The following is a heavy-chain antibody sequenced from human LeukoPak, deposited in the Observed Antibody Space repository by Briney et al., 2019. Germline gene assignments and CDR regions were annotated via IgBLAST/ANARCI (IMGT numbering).Heavy chain of an antibody. CDR3: AKGYYYGSGSYRDYMDV. V-gene: IGHV3-9*01. D-gene: IGHD3-10*01. CDR1: GFTFDDYA. CDR2: ISWNSGSI. J-gene: IGHJ6*03. Sequence: GGSLILSCAASGFTFDDYAMHWVRQVPGKGLEWVSGISWNSGSIGYADSVKGRFTISRDNAKNSLYLQMNSLRAEDTALYYCAKGYYYGSGSYRDYMDVWGKGTTVTVSS.